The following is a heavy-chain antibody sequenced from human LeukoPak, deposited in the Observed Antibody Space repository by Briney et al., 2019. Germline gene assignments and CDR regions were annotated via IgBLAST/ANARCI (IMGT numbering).Heavy chain of an antibody. V-gene: IGHV3-30*18. CDR2: ISYDGSNK. D-gene: IGHD6-13*01. J-gene: IGHJ5*02. CDR1: GFTFSSYG. Sequence: PGGSLRLSCAASGFTFSSYGMHWVRQAPGKGLEWVAVISYDGSNKYYADSVKGRFTISRDNSKNTLYLQMNSLRAEDTAVYYCAKDGRIAAAGTPGAFDPWGQGTLVTVSS. CDR3: AKDGRIAAAGTPGAFDP.